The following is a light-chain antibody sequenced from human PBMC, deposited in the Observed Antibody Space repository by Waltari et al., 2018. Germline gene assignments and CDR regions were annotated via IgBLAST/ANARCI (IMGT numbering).Light chain of an antibody. Sequence: ELVLTQSPGTLSLSPGDRATLSCRASQSVGKYLAWYQQRPGQAPRLLIYETYRRATATPDSFTGSGPGTDFSLTISRLEPEESAVYFCQKYESLPRTPGPGTTVEI. CDR1: QSVGKY. J-gene: IGKJ1*01. CDR3: QKYESLPRT. CDR2: ETY. V-gene: IGKV3-20*01.